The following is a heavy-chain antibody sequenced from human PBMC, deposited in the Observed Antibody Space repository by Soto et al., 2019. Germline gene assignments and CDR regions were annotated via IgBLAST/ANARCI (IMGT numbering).Heavy chain of an antibody. Sequence: QVQLQESGPGLVKPSQTLSLTCTVSRSLISSGNDHWGWIRQHPGKGLEWIGYVSNSGTPYYNPSLRSRVTISIDTSKKQLSLDLGSVPAAYTSVYYCARRYEWTGGGYCVYWGKGSLVTVSS. CDR2: VSNSGTP. V-gene: IGHV4-31*03. J-gene: IGHJ4*02. CDR3: ARRYEWTGGGYCVY. CDR1: RSLISSGNDH. D-gene: IGHD2-8*01.